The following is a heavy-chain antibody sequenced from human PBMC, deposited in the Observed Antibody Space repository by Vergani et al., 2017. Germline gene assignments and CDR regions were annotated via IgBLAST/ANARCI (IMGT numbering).Heavy chain of an antibody. D-gene: IGHD6-19*01. CDR1: GSSISSYY. V-gene: IGHV4-59*12. CDR3: ASKYSSGWYEGAFDI. Sequence: QVQLQESGPGLVKPSETLSLTCTVSGSSISSYYWSWIRQPPGKGLEWIGYIYYSGSTNYNPSLKSRVTISVDTSKNQFSLKLSSVTAADTAVYYCASKYSSGWYEGAFDIWGQGTMVTXSS. CDR2: IYYSGST. J-gene: IGHJ3*02.